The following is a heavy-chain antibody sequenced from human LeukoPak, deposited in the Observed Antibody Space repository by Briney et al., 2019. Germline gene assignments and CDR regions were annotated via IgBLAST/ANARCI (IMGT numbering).Heavy chain of an antibody. Sequence: GGSLRLSCTASGFTFSSYAMNWVRQAPGKGLEWVSGIGAGGTFTYFADSVKGRFTISRDNSENTLYLQLNSLRVEDTAVYYCARSNDYRHYFDYWGQGTLVTVSS. CDR3: ARSNDYRHYFDY. CDR1: GFTFSSYA. D-gene: IGHD4-11*01. CDR2: IGAGGTFT. J-gene: IGHJ4*02. V-gene: IGHV3-23*01.